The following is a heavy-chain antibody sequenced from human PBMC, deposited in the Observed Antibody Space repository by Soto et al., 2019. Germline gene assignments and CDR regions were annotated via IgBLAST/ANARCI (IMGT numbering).Heavy chain of an antibody. V-gene: IGHV1-18*01. CDR1: GYTFTSYG. CDR3: ARVDQGDYGDYECYWYFDL. J-gene: IGHJ2*01. Sequence: QVQLVQSGAEVKKPGASVKVSCKASGYTFTSYGISWVRQAPGQGLEWMGWISAYNGNTNYAQKLQGRVTMTTDTXXSXAXXALRSRRSDDTAVYYCARVDQGDYGDYECYWYFDLWGRGTLVTVSS. CDR2: ISAYNGNT. D-gene: IGHD4-17*01.